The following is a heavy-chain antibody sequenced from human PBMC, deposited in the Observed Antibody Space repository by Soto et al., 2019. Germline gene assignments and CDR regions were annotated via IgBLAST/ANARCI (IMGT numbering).Heavy chain of an antibody. V-gene: IGHV1-18*01. Sequence: QVQLVQSGAEVKKPGASVKVSCKASGYTFTSYGISWVRQAPGQGLEWMGWISAYNGNTNYAQKLQGRVTMTTDTSTSRAYRELRSLRSDDTAVYYCARSDFWSGYYRRGNDYWGQGTLVTVSS. J-gene: IGHJ4*02. D-gene: IGHD3-3*01. CDR3: ARSDFWSGYYRRGNDY. CDR2: ISAYNGNT. CDR1: GYTFTSYG.